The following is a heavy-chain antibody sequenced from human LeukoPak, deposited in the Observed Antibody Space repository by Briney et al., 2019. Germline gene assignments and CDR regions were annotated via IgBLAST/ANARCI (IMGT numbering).Heavy chain of an antibody. CDR3: ARTTVVSPTWFDP. CDR1: GFTFSSYS. Sequence: GGSLRLSCAASGFTFSSYSMNWVRQAPGKGLEWVSSISSSSSYIYYADSVKGRFTISRDNAKNSLYLQMNSLRAEDTAVYYCARTTVVSPTWFDPWGQGTLVTVPS. CDR2: ISSSSSYI. J-gene: IGHJ5*02. D-gene: IGHD4-23*01. V-gene: IGHV3-21*01.